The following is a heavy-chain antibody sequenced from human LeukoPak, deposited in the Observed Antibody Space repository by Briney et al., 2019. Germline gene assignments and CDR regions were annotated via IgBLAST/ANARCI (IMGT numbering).Heavy chain of an antibody. J-gene: IGHJ4*02. D-gene: IGHD3-22*01. CDR3: ARDFLYYDSSGYPGCY. CDR2: ISSSSSYI. V-gene: IGHV3-21*01. CDR1: GFTFSSYS. Sequence: GGSLRLSCAASGFTFSSYSMNWVRQAPGKGLEWVSSISSSSSYIYYADSVKGRFTISRDNAKNSLYLQMNSLRAEDTAVYYCARDFLYYDSSGYPGCYWGQGTLVAVSS.